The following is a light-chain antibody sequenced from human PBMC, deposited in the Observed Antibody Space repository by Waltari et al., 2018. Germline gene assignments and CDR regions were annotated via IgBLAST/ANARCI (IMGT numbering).Light chain of an antibody. CDR1: QSVFNNY. CDR2: GAS. Sequence: EIVLTQSPGTLSLSPGEGATLSCRASQSVFNNYLAWFQQRPGQAPRLPIYGASSRATGIPDRFRGSGSGTDFTLTVSTLEPEDFAVYYCHQYGTIPRTFGQGTKVEIK. CDR3: HQYGTIPRT. J-gene: IGKJ1*01. V-gene: IGKV3-20*01.